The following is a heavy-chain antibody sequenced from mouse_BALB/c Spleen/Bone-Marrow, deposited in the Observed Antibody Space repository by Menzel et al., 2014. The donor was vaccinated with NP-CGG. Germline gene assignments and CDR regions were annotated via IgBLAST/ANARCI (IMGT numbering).Heavy chain of an antibody. CDR3: ARDYLYYLDY. D-gene: IGHD2-1*01. CDR2: IRNKANGYTT. V-gene: IGHV7-3*02. CDR1: GFTFTDHY. Sequence: EVKLMESGGGLVQPGGFLRLSCATSGFTFTDHYMSWVRQPPGKALEWLGFIRNKANGYTTEYSASVEGRFTISRDNSQSIVYLQMNTLRAEDSATYYCARDYLYYLDYWGQGTTLTVSS. J-gene: IGHJ2*01.